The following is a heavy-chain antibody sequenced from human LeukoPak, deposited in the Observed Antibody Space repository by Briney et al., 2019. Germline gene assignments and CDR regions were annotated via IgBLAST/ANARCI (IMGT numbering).Heavy chain of an antibody. CDR2: INPNSGGT. D-gene: IGHD2-2*01. CDR1: GYTFTGYY. CDR3: ARDRGYQLLLRGPEFDP. V-gene: IGHV1-2*02. J-gene: IGHJ5*02. Sequence: ASVKVSCKASGYTFTGYYIHWVRQPPGQGLAGMGWINPNSGGTNYAQKFQGRVTVTRDTSISTAYMELSRLRSEDTAVYYCARDRGYQLLLRGPEFDPWGQGTLVTVSS.